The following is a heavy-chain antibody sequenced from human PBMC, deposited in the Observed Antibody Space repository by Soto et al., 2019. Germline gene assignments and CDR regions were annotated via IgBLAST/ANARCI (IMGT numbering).Heavy chain of an antibody. V-gene: IGHV4-30-2*01. CDR2: IYHSGST. J-gene: IGHJ4*02. Sequence: SETLSLTCAVSGGSISSGGYSWSWIRQPPGKGLEWIGYIYHSGSTYYNPSLKSRVTISVDTSKNQFSLELSSVTAADTALYYCVSYGSGTFYSAYSFDFWSQGSLVTVSS. CDR3: VSYGSGTFYSAYSFDF. CDR1: GGSISSGGYS. D-gene: IGHD3-10*01.